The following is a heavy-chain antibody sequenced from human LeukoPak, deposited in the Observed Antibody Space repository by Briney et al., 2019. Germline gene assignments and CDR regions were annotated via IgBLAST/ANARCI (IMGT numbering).Heavy chain of an antibody. V-gene: IGHV3-48*01. D-gene: IGHD3-10*01. J-gene: IGHJ5*02. Sequence: GGSLRLSCAASGFTFSSYWMNWVRQAPGKGLEWVSYISSTSSTIYYADSVKGRFTISRDNAKNSLYLQMNSLRAEDTAVYYCASLYDSGPNWFDPWGQGTLVTVSS. CDR1: GFTFSSYW. CDR2: ISSTSSTI. CDR3: ASLYDSGPNWFDP.